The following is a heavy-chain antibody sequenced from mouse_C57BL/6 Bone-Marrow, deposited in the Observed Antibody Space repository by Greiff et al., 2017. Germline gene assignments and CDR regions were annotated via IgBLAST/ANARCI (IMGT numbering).Heavy chain of an antibody. CDR3: ARDRGLYYFDY. J-gene: IGHJ2*01. Sequence: EVQLVESGPGLVKPSQSLSLTCSVTGYSITSGYYWNWIRQFPGNKLEWMGYISYDGSNNYNPSLKNRISITRDTSKYQFFLKLNSVTTEDTATYYCARDRGLYYFDYWGQGTTLTVSS. CDR2: ISYDGSN. D-gene: IGHD3-1*01. V-gene: IGHV3-6*01. CDR1: GYSITSGYY.